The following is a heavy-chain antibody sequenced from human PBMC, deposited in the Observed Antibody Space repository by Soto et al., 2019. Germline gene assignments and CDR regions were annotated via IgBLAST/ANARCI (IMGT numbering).Heavy chain of an antibody. D-gene: IGHD1-1*01. CDR2: TNIDGTAT. Sequence: EVKLVESGGGLVQPGGSLRLSCTGSGFIFRNYWMYWVRQAPGKGPVWVARTNIDGTATSLADSVKGRFTVSRDNAKDTLYLQLTSLRADDRAVYYCARQSYDSHVDAWGQGTRVIVSS. V-gene: IGHV3-74*01. CDR1: GFIFRNYW. CDR3: ARQSYDSHVDA. J-gene: IGHJ5*02.